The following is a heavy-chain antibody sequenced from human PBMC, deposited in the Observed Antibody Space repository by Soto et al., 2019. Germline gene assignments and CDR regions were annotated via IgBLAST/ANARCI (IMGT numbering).Heavy chain of an antibody. Sequence: QVQLVESGGGVVQPGRSLRLSCAASGFPFSSHGMHWVRQAPGKGLEWVVLISYDGSNKYYTDSVKGRFTISRNNSKNTLYLQMSILRDEDTAVYYCAGGQDCFDYCGQGTLVSVSS. J-gene: IGHJ4*02. D-gene: IGHD2-15*01. CDR1: GFPFSSHG. CDR2: ISYDGSNK. V-gene: IGHV3-30*03. CDR3: AGGQDCFDY.